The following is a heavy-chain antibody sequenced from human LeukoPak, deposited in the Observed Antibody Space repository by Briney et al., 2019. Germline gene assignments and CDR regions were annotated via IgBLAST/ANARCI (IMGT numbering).Heavy chain of an antibody. CDR2: IYYSGST. CDR3: ARNGDSSGHDY. J-gene: IGHJ4*02. Sequence: SETLSLTCAVYGGSFSGYYWSWIRQPPGKGLEWIGSIYYSGSTYYNPSLKSRVTISVDTSKNQFSLKLSSVTAADTAVYYCARNGDSSGHDYWGQGTLVTVSS. D-gene: IGHD3-22*01. V-gene: IGHV4-34*01. CDR1: GGSFSGYY.